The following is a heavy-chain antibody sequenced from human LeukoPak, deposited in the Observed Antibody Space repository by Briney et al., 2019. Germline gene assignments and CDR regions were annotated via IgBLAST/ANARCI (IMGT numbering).Heavy chain of an antibody. V-gene: IGHV4-4*07. CDR1: GGYISTYY. CDR3: ARNKRLGWERADTTFDY. D-gene: IGHD1-1*01. J-gene: IGHJ4*01. Sequence: SETLSLTCTVSGGYISTYYWSRIRQPAGKGLEWLGRIYSSGSTNYNPSLKSRLAMSVDTSKNEFSLRLSSVTAADTAVYYCARNKRLGWERADTTFDYWGRGTLVTVSS. CDR2: IYSSGST.